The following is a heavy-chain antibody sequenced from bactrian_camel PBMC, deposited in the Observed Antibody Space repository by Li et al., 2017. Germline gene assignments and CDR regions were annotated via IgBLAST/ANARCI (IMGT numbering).Heavy chain of an antibody. CDR2: IHTEPGTT. CDR1: KWYITDYC. CDR3: VASPGGPWCGAMPASGFLY. Sequence: HVQLVESGGGSVHTGGSLRLSCAPSKWYITDYCLGWFRQFPGKEREGVASIHTEPGTTYYDDSVKGRFTISQEKAQNTLYLQMNSLQPEDTAMYYCVASPGGPWCGAMPASGFLYWGQGTQVTVS. J-gene: IGHJ4*01. D-gene: IGHD7*01. V-gene: IGHV3S37*01.